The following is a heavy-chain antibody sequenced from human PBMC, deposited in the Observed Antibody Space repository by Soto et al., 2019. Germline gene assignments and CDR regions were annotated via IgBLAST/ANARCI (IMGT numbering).Heavy chain of an antibody. CDR3: ARVGGGLASLGYYGMDV. CDR1: GYTIIGYY. D-gene: IGHD3-10*01. Sequence: ASVKVSFKASGYTIIGYYIHWVRQAPGQGLEWMGWINPNSGGTNYAQRFQGWVTMTRDRSISTAYMELSRLKSDDTAVYYCARVGGGLASLGYYGMDVWGQGTTVTVS. J-gene: IGHJ6*02. CDR2: INPNSGGT. V-gene: IGHV1-2*04.